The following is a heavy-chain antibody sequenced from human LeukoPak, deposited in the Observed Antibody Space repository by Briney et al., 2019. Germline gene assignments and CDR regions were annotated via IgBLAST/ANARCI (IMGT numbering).Heavy chain of an antibody. CDR1: GYTFTSYY. J-gene: IGHJ6*02. CDR2: INASGGST. Sequence: ASVKVSCKASGYTFTSYYIHWVRQAPGQGLEWMGIINASGGSTSYAQKFQDRVTMTRDTSTSTVYMELSSLRSEDTAVYYCAREKVRQSGMDVWGQGTTVTVSS. CDR3: AREKVRQSGMDV. D-gene: IGHD2-2*01. V-gene: IGHV1-46*01.